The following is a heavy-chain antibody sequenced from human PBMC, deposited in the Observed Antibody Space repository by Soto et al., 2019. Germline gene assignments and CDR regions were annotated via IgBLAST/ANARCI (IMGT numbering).Heavy chain of an antibody. CDR3: ARDPLGYSSSWDDAFDI. CDR2: ISYDGSNK. Sequence: GGSLRLSCAASGFTFSSYAMHWVRQAPGKGLEWVAVISYDGSNKYYADSVKGRFTISRVNSKNTLYLQMNSLRAEDTAVYYCARDPLGYSSSWDDAFDIWGQGTMVTV. D-gene: IGHD6-13*01. CDR1: GFTFSSYA. J-gene: IGHJ3*02. V-gene: IGHV3-30-3*01.